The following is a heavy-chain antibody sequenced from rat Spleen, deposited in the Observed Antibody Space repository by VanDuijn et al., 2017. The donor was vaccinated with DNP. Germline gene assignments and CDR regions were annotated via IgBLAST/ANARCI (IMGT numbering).Heavy chain of an antibody. Sequence: EVRLQESGPGLVKPSQSLSLTCSVSGYSISSNHWGWTRKFPGNKMEWIGHISYSVSINSDPSLKSRISITRDTSKNQFFLQLNSVTTEDTATYYCTRGGPYYFDYWGQGVMVTVSS. CDR2: ISYSVSI. V-gene: IGHV3-1*01. J-gene: IGHJ2*01. CDR1: GYSISSNH. CDR3: TRGGPYYFDY.